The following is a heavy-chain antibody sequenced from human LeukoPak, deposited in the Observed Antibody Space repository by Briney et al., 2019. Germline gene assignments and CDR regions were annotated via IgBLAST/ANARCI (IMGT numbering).Heavy chain of an antibody. D-gene: IGHD3-3*02. CDR1: GGTFSSYA. CDR2: IIPIFGTA. V-gene: IGHV1-69*06. CDR3: AGSLISMDYYCYYYMDV. J-gene: IGHJ6*03. Sequence: SVKVSCKASGGTFSSYAISWVRQAPGQGLEWMGGIIPIFGTANYAQKFQGRVTITADKSTSTAYMELSSLRSEDTAVYYCAGSLISMDYYCYYYMDVWGKGTTVTVSS.